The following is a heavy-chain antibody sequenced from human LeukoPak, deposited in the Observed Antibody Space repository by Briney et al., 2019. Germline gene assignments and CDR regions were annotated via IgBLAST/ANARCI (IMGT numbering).Heavy chain of an antibody. J-gene: IGHJ4*02. D-gene: IGHD5-24*01. CDR2: ISYDGSNQ. CDR1: GFTFSIYG. V-gene: IGHV3-30*03. CDR3: ATGNRWLQLWTEDY. Sequence: PGGSLRLSCAASGFTFSIYGMHWVRQAPGKGLEWVAVISYDGSNQYYADSVKGRFTISRDNSKNTLYLQMNTLRAEDTAVYYCATGNRWLQLWTEDYWGQGTLVTVSS.